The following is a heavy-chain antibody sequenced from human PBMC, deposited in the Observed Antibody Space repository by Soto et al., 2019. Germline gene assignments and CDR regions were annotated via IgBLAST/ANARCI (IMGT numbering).Heavy chain of an antibody. CDR3: ASRDQDYYDSSGYWAY. J-gene: IGHJ4*02. CDR2: IIPIFGTA. V-gene: IGHV1-69*12. D-gene: IGHD3-22*01. CDR1: GGTFSSYA. Sequence: QVQLVQSGAEVKKPGSSVKVSCKASGGTFSSYAISWVRQAPGQGLEWMGGIIPIFGTANYAQKFQGRVTITADESTSTAYMELSSLRSEATDVYYCASRDQDYYDSSGYWAYWGQGTLVTVSS.